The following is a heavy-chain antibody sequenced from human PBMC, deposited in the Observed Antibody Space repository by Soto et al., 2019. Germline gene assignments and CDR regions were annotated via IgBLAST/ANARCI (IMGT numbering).Heavy chain of an antibody. Sequence: ASVKVSCKASGHTFTGYYMHWVRQAPGQGLEWMGWINPNTGGTNYAQKFQGRVTMTRDTSINTAYMELSRLRSDDTAVYYCARGPLSEYYFDYWGQGTLVTVSS. CDR1: GHTFTGYY. V-gene: IGHV1-2*02. CDR2: INPNTGGT. CDR3: ARGPLSEYYFDY. J-gene: IGHJ4*02.